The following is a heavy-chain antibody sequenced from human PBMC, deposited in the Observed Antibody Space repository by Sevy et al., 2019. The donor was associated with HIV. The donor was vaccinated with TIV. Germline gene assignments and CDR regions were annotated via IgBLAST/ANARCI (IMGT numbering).Heavy chain of an antibody. Sequence: GGSLRLSCAASGFTFSSYAMSWVRQAPGKGLEWVSAIIGSGGSTYYSDSVKGRFTISRDNSKNTLYLQMNSLRAEDTAVYYCAKQYYYGSGSYYNARYYYYGMDVWGHGTTVTVSS. D-gene: IGHD3-10*01. J-gene: IGHJ6*02. CDR1: GFTFSSYA. CDR3: AKQYYYGSGSYYNARYYYYGMDV. V-gene: IGHV3-23*01. CDR2: IIGSGGST.